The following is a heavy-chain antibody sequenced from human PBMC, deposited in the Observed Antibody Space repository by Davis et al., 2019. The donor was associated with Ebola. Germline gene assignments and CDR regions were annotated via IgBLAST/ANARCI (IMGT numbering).Heavy chain of an antibody. J-gene: IGHJ6*02. Sequence: ASVKVSCKASRYTFPSYGISWVRQAPGQGLEWMGWINAYNGNSNYAQKFQGRVTMTRNTSISTAYMELSSLRSEDTAVYYCARDSSGYYYGLHYYYGMDVWGQGTTVTVSS. V-gene: IGHV1-18*04. CDR2: INAYNGNS. D-gene: IGHD3-22*01. CDR3: ARDSSGYYYGLHYYYGMDV. CDR1: RYTFPSYG.